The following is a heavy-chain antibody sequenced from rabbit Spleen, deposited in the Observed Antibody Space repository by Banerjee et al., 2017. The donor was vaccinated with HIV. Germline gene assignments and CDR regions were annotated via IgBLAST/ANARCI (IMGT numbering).Heavy chain of an antibody. V-gene: IGHV1S45*01. D-gene: IGHD8-1*01. J-gene: IGHJ4*01. CDR2: IYAGNSGST. CDR1: GFDFSGYYM. CDR3: ARDAGSGHYIDAYFDL. Sequence: QEQLVESGGGLVKPEGSLKLSCTASGFDFSGYYMSWVRQAPGKGLECIACIYAGNSGSTYYASWAKGRFTISKTSSTTVTLQMTSLTVADTATYFCARDAGSGHYIDAYFDLWGPGTLVTVS.